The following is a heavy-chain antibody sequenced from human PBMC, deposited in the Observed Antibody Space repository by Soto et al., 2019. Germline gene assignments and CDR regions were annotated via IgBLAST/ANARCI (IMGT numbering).Heavy chain of an antibody. J-gene: IGHJ4*02. CDR1: GYTFTSYY. D-gene: IGHD3-22*01. CDR2: IIPILGTA. CDR3: ARVLFRGSSGIE. Sequence: ASVKVSCKASGYTFTSYYMHWVRQAPGQGLEWMGGIIPILGTANYAQKFQGRVTITADEFTSTAYMELSSLKSEDTAVYYCARVLFRGSSGIEWGQGTLVTSPQ. V-gene: IGHV1-69*13.